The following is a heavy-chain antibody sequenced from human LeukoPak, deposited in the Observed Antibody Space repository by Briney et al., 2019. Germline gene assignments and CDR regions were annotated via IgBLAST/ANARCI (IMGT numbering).Heavy chain of an antibody. Sequence: GGSLRLSCAASGFTFNNYGMHWVRQAPGPGLEWVSFIKSGHDTYYADSVKGRFTISRDNSKNTVYLQMNSLRPEDTAVYYCARVASDNIGWYNFDYWGQGTLVTVSS. CDR1: GFTFNNYG. V-gene: IGHV3-NL1*01. D-gene: IGHD6-19*01. J-gene: IGHJ4*02. CDR3: ARVASDNIGWYNFDY. CDR2: IKSGHDT.